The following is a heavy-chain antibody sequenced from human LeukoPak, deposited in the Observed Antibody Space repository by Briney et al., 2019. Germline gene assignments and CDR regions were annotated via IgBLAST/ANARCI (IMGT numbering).Heavy chain of an antibody. CDR1: GFTSSSYA. CDR2: ISSNGGST. CDR3: ARDRYYDSSGYPDYYYYYMDV. J-gene: IGHJ6*03. V-gene: IGHV3-64*01. D-gene: IGHD3-22*01. Sequence: GGSLRLSCAASGFTSSSYAMHWVRQAPGKGLEYVSAISSNGGSTYYANSVKGRFTISRDNSKNTLYLQMGSLRAEDMAVYYCARDRYYDSSGYPDYYYYYMDVWGKGTTVTVSS.